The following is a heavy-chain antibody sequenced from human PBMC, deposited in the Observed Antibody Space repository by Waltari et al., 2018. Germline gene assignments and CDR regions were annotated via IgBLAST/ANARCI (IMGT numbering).Heavy chain of an antibody. Sequence: IRQPPGKGLEWIGYIYYSGSTNSNPSLKGRVTISVDTSKNQFSLKLSSVTAADTAVYYCARGSSPWYFDLWGRGTLVTVSS. D-gene: IGHD6-6*01. J-gene: IGHJ2*01. CDR2: IYYSGST. CDR3: ARGSSPWYFDL. V-gene: IGHV4-59*08.